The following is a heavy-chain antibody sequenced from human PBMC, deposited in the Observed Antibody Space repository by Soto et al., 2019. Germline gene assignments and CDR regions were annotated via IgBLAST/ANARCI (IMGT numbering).Heavy chain of an antibody. V-gene: IGHV3-23*01. CDR2: ITGSGDTT. Sequence: EVQLLESGGGLVQPGGSLRVSCAASGFSFAGYAMSWVRQAPGKGLEWVSAITGSGDTTYYADSVKGRLTISRDNSKNKLYLQMTTLRAEDTAVDYCAQGAAGSGWRVDFWGQGTLVTVSS. CDR1: GFSFAGYA. J-gene: IGHJ4*02. CDR3: AQGAAGSGWRVDF. D-gene: IGHD6-19*01.